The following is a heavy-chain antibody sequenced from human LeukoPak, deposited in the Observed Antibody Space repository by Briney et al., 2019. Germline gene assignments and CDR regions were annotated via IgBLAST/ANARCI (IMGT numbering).Heavy chain of an antibody. D-gene: IGHD3-22*01. V-gene: IGHV1-69*05. CDR3: ARASHPYYYDSSGYYQAPYYYYYYYMDV. Sequence: ASVKVSCRASGGTFISYTISWVRQAPGQGHEWMGGIIPIFGTANNAQKFQGRVTITTDESTSTAYMELSSLRSEDTAVYYCARASHPYYYDSSGYYQAPYYYYYYYMDVWGKGTTVTVSS. CDR1: GGTFISYT. J-gene: IGHJ6*03. CDR2: IIPIFGTA.